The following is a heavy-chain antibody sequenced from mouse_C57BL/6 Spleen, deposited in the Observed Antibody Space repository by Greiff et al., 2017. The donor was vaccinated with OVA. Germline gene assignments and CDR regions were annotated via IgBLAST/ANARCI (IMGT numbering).Heavy chain of an antibody. V-gene: IGHV14-1*01. CDR3: TAITTVVSYYFDY. D-gene: IGHD1-1*01. CDR1: GFNIKDYY. Sequence: VQLQQSGAELVRPGASVKLSCTASGFNIKDYYMHWVKQRPEQGLEWIGRIDPEDGDTEYAPKFQGKATMTADTSSNTAYLQRSSLTSEDTAVYYCTAITTVVSYYFDYWGQGTTLTVSS. CDR2: IDPEDGDT. J-gene: IGHJ2*01.